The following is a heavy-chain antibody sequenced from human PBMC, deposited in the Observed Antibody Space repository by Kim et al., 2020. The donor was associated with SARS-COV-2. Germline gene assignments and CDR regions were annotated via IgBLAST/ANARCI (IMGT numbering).Heavy chain of an antibody. CDR1: GFTFSSYD. CDR2: IGTAGDT. V-gene: IGHV3-13*01. J-gene: IGHJ6*03. Sequence: GGSLRLSCAASGFTFSSYDMHWVRQATGKGLEWVSAIGTAGDTYYSGSGKGRFTIPRENAKNSLYLQMNSLRAGDTAVYYCARGQQQLVRRNYYYYMDVWGKGTTLTVPS. D-gene: IGHD6-13*01. CDR3: ARGQQQLVRRNYYYYMDV.